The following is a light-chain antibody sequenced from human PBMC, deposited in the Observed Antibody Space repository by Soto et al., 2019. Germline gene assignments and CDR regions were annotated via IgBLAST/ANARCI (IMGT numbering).Light chain of an antibody. CDR2: GNS. Sequence: QSVLTQPPSVSGAPGQRVTISCTGSSSNIGAGYDVHWYQQLPGTAPKLLIYGNSNRPSGVPDRFSGSKSGTSATLGITGLQTGDEADYYCGTWDSSLSAFWVFGGGTKLTVL. CDR3: GTWDSSLSAFWV. J-gene: IGLJ3*02. CDR1: SSNIGAGYD. V-gene: IGLV1-40*01.